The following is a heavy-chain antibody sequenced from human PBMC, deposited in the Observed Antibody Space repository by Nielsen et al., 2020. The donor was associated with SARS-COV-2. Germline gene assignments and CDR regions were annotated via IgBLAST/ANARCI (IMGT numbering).Heavy chain of an antibody. CDR3: AKADYGDYVTGDAFDI. Sequence: GESLKISCAASGFTFSSYGMHWVRQAPGKGLEWVAVIWYDGSNKYYADSVKGRFTVSRDNSKNTLYLQMNSLRAEDTAVYYCAKADYGDYVTGDAFDIWGQGTMVTVSS. D-gene: IGHD4-17*01. CDR2: IWYDGSNK. J-gene: IGHJ3*02. CDR1: GFTFSSYG. V-gene: IGHV3-33*06.